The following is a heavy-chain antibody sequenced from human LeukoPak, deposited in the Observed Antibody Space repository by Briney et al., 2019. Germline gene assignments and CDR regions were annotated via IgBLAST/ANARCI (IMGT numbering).Heavy chain of an antibody. J-gene: IGHJ4*02. D-gene: IGHD4-17*01. CDR2: INHSGST. Sequence: PSETLSLTCAVYGGSFSGYYWSWIRQPPGKGLEWIGEINHSGSTNYNPSLKSRVTISVDTSKNQFSLKLSSVTAADTAIYYCARHAYGDNSHFDYWGQGTLVTVSS. V-gene: IGHV4-34*01. CDR3: ARHAYGDNSHFDY. CDR1: GGSFSGYY.